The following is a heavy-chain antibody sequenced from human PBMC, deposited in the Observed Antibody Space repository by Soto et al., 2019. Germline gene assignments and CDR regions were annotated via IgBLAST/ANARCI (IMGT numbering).Heavy chain of an antibody. J-gene: IGHJ2*01. V-gene: IGHV3-30*18. Sequence: QEQLVESGGGVVQPGRSLRLSCAAARFRFSSYGMHWVRQAPGKGLEWVAVVSYDGDYQNYADSVKGRFTISRDNSKNTLYLQMDSLRPEDTAVYYCAKGTTVTPWRYLDLWGPGTLVTVSS. CDR1: RFRFSSYG. CDR2: VSYDGDYQ. D-gene: IGHD4-17*01. CDR3: AKGTTVTPWRYLDL.